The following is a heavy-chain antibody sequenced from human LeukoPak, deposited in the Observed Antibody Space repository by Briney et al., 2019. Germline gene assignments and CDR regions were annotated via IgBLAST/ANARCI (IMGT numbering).Heavy chain of an antibody. Sequence: ASVKVSCKASGGTFSSYAISWVRQAPGQGLEWMGGIIPIFGTANYAQKFQGRVTITADESTSTAYVELSSLRSEDTAVYYCAREEVKSFDNWGQGTLVTVSS. V-gene: IGHV1-69*13. J-gene: IGHJ4*02. CDR1: GGTFSSYA. CDR2: IIPIFGTA. CDR3: AREEVKSFDN.